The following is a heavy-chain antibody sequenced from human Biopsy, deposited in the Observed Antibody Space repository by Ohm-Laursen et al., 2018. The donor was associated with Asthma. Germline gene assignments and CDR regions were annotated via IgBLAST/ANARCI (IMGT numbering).Heavy chain of an antibody. D-gene: IGHD6-19*01. V-gene: IGHV3-11*01. CDR1: GFTFSDYY. CDR2: INGKSNSI. Sequence: SLRLSCAASGFTFSDYYKSWIRQAPGKGLEWISYINGKSNSIEYADSVKGRFTISRDNAKNSLYLQMNSLRAEDTAVYYCARDSYSSGLYDDFESWGQGTLVTVSS. CDR3: ARDSYSSGLYDDFES. J-gene: IGHJ4*02.